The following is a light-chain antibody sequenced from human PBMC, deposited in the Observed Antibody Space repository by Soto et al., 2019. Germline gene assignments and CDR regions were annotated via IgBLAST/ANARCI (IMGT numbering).Light chain of an antibody. CDR3: QQYNSYPFN. Sequence: DIQMTQSPSTLSASVGDRVTITCRASQSISSWLAWYQQKPGKAPKLLIYKASSLESGVPSRFSGSGSGTEFTLTISSLQPDDFATYYCQQYNSYPFNFGPGTKWIS. CDR1: QSISSW. CDR2: KAS. J-gene: IGKJ3*01. V-gene: IGKV1-5*03.